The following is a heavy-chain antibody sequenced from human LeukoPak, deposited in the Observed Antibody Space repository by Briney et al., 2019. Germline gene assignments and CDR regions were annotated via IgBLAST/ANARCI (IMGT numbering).Heavy chain of an antibody. V-gene: IGHV3-23*01. Sequence: PGGSLRLSCAASGFTFSNYAMNWVRQAPGKGLEWVSAISGSGGSTYYADSVKGRLTISRDNSKNTLYLQMNSLRAEDTAVYYCAKAAAATIYYYYMDVWGKGTTVTVSS. J-gene: IGHJ6*03. CDR1: GFTFSNYA. CDR3: AKAAAATIYYYYMDV. D-gene: IGHD6-13*01. CDR2: ISGSGGST.